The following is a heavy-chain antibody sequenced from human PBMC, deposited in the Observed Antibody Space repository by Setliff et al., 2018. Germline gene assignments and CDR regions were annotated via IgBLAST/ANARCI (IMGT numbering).Heavy chain of an antibody. V-gene: IGHV4-59*02. Sequence: PSETLSLSCAVSGGSVTSHYWDWIRQPPGEGLEWIGFISYSGITTYNVSLKSRVSISVDTSKNQLSLTLSSVTAADTAVYYCVREGYSEYFQDWGRGTLVTVSS. CDR1: GGSVTSHY. D-gene: IGHD1-1*01. CDR3: VREGYSEYFQD. CDR2: ISYSGIT. J-gene: IGHJ1*01.